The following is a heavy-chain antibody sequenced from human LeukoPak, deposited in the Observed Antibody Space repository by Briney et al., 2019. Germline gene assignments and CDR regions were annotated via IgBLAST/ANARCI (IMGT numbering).Heavy chain of an antibody. Sequence: GGSLRLSCAGSGFSISSNGMSWVRQAPGKGLEWVSAINESPPRTYYADSVKGRFTISRDDSKNTLYLQMNSLIAEDTAIYYCAKRQQLVKVYYGMDVWGQGTTVTVSS. CDR2: INESPPRT. CDR3: AKRQQLVKVYYGMDV. V-gene: IGHV3-23*01. J-gene: IGHJ6*02. D-gene: IGHD6-13*01. CDR1: GFSISSNG.